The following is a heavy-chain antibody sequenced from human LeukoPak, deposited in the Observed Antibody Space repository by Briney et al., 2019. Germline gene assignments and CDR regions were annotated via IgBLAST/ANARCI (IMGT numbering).Heavy chain of an antibody. J-gene: IGHJ4*02. CDR1: GFTFSSYA. V-gene: IGHV3-23*01. Sequence: GGSLRLSCAASGFTFSSYAMSWVRQAPGKGLEWVSAISGSGGSTYCADSVKGRFTISRDNSKNTLYLQMNSLRAEDTAVYYCASLPMVRGVTVWGQGTLVTVSS. CDR3: ASLPMVRGVTV. D-gene: IGHD3-10*01. CDR2: ISGSGGST.